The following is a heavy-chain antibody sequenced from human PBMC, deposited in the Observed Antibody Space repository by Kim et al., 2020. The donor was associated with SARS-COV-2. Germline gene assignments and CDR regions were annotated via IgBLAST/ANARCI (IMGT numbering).Heavy chain of an antibody. D-gene: IGHD6-13*01. J-gene: IGHJ2*01. V-gene: IGHV1-24*01. CDR3: ATVGGSSSQFDL. Sequence: IYAQKFQGTVTMTEDTTTDTAYMELSSLRSEDTAVYYCATVGGSSSQFDLWGRGTLVTVSS.